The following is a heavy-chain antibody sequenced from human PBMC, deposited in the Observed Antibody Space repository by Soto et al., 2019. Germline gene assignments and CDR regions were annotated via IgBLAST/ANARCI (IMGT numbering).Heavy chain of an antibody. CDR2: ISYDGSNK. J-gene: IGHJ4*02. V-gene: IGHV3-30-3*01. CDR1: VFTFSSYA. Sequence: LRLSCAASVFTFSSYAMHRVRQAPGKGLEWVAVISYDGSNKYYADSVKGRFTISRDNSKNTLYLQMNSLRAEDTAVYYCARGTIAVADLFDYWGQGTLVTVSS. D-gene: IGHD6-19*01. CDR3: ARGTIAVADLFDY.